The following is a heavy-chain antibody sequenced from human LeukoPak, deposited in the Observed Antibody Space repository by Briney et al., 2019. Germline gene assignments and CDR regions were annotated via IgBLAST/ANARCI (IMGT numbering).Heavy chain of an antibody. V-gene: IGHV4-30-4*01. CDR1: GGSISSGDYY. Sequence: SETLSLTCTVSGGSISSGDYYWSWIRQPPGKGLEWIGYIYYSGSTYYNPSLKSRVTISVDTSKNQFSLKLSSVTAADTAVYYCARVSGGTFYYCGMDVWGQGTTVTVSS. CDR3: ARVSGGTFYYCGMDV. D-gene: IGHD4-23*01. CDR2: IYYSGST. J-gene: IGHJ6*02.